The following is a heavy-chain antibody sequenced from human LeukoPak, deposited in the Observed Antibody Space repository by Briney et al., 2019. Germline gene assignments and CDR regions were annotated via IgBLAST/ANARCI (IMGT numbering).Heavy chain of an antibody. CDR2: IYYSGST. CDR3: ARVGGHTYYDTLTGLMKWFDP. CDR1: GGSLSSGDYY. Sequence: SETLSLTCSASGGSLSSGDYYWSWIRQPPGKGLEWIGYIYYSGSTYYNPSLKSRVTISADTSKNQISLSLSSVTAADTALYFCARVGGHTYYDTLTGLMKWFDPWGQGTLVTVSS. D-gene: IGHD3-9*01. V-gene: IGHV4-30-4*01. J-gene: IGHJ5*02.